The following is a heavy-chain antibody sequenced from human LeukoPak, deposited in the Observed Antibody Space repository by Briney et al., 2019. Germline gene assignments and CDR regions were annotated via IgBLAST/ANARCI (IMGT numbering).Heavy chain of an antibody. CDR3: ARTHKYCSSTSCSDWAVAGFDY. J-gene: IGHJ4*02. CDR2: FDPEDGET. D-gene: IGHD2-2*01. Sequence: ASVKVSCKGSGYTLPELSMHWVRQAPGKGLGWVGGFDPEDGETIYAQKFQGRVTMTEDTSTDTAYMELSSLRSEDAAVYYCARTHKYCSSTSCSDWAVAGFDYWGQGTLVTVSS. V-gene: IGHV1-24*01. CDR1: GYTLPELS.